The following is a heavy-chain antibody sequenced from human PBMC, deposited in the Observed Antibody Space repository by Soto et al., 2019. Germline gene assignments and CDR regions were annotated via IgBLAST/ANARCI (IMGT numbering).Heavy chain of an antibody. D-gene: IGHD3-3*01. CDR1: GFSFCDYF. CDR2: INPSGDSR. V-gene: IGHV1-46*01. CDR3: ARVMTTFGVVSKGPDH. J-gene: IGHJ5*02. Sequence: ASVKDSCKSSGFSFCDYFMHCVRHASAQGLEWMVIINPSGDSRNYAQKFQGRVTMARETSSTTAYMELRSLRSDDTAVYYCARVMTTFGVVSKGPDHWGQGTLVTAPQ.